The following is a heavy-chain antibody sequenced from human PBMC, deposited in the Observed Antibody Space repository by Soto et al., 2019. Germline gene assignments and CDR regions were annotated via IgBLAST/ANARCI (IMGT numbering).Heavy chain of an antibody. CDR1: GFTFSSYS. Sequence: EVQLVESGGGLVKPGGSLRLSCAASGFTFSSYSMNWVLQAPGKGLEWVLSISSRSSYIYYADSVKGRFTISREDAKNSLYLQMNSLRAQDTDVYYCARDRSSGRTSPRGGYCYYGMDVWGQGTTVRVCS. D-gene: IGHD6-19*01. J-gene: IGHJ6*02. V-gene: IGHV3-21*01. CDR2: ISSRSSYI. CDR3: ARDRSSGRTSPRGGYCYYGMDV.